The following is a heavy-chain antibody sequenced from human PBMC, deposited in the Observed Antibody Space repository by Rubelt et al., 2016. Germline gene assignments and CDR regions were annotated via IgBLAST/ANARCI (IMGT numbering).Heavy chain of an antibody. J-gene: IGHJ4*02. CDR3: ARVFDYNFWSGYYY. V-gene: IGHV3-74*01. Sequence: GFALNNYWMHWVRQAPGKGLVWVSEIKYDGSATNYADSVKGRFTISRDNAKNSLFLQMSSLRAEDTAVYYCARVFDYNFWSGYYYWGQGTLVTVSS. CDR2: IKYDGSAT. D-gene: IGHD3-3*01. CDR1: GFALNNYW.